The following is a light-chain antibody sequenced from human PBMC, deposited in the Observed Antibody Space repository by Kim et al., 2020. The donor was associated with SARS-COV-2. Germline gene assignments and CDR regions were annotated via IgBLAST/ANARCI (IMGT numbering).Light chain of an antibody. V-gene: IGKV3-20*01. Sequence: SPGESATPSCRASQSVGSNYLAWYQQKPGQAPRLLIYGASNRATGIPDRFGGSGSGTDFTLTIGRLEPEDFAVYYCQEYTSSPPYTFGQGTKLEI. CDR2: GAS. CDR1: QSVGSNY. J-gene: IGKJ2*01. CDR3: QEYTSSPPYT.